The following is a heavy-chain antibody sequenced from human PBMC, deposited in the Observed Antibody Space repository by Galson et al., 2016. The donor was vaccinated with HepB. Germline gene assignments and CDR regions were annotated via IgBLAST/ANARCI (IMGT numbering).Heavy chain of an antibody. CDR1: GYSFTAYG. CDR2: IGTYNGYA. J-gene: IGHJ4*02. V-gene: IGHV1-18*01. Sequence: SVKVSCKASGYSFTAYGIGWVRQAPGQGLEWMGWIGTYNGYATYAQKLQGRVTMTTDTSTSTAYMELRSLRSDDTAVYYCAGNDSSGYYSRWGQGTLVTVSS. D-gene: IGHD3-22*01. CDR3: AGNDSSGYYSR.